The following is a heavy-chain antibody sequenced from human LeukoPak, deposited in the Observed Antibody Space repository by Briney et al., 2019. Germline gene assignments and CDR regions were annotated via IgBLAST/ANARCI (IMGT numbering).Heavy chain of an antibody. CDR3: AGATVRYGSGSYTFDY. V-gene: IGHV4-59*12. CDR2: IYYSGST. D-gene: IGHD3-10*01. CDR1: GGSISSYY. Sequence: SETLSLTCTVSGGSISSYYWSWIRQPPGKGLEWIGYIYYSGSTNYNPSLKSRVTISVDTSKNQFSLRLSSVTAADTAVYYCAGATVRYGSGSYTFDYWGQGTLVTVSS. J-gene: IGHJ4*02.